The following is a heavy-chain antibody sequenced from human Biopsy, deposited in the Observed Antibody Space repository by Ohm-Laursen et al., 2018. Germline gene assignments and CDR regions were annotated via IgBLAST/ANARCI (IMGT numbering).Heavy chain of an antibody. J-gene: IGHJ3*01. V-gene: IGHV4-59*07. CDR2: ISNRGST. CDR3: ARLYRLDDYWNDDPPDAFDV. CDR1: GGSISSDY. Sequence: SDTLSLPCTVSGGSISSDYWSWIRQSPGKGLEWIGYISNRGSTNYNPSLRGRVTISVDTSKNQFSLKLSSVTAADTAVFFCARLYRLDDYWNDDPPDAFDVWGQGTRVTVSS. D-gene: IGHD3-3*01.